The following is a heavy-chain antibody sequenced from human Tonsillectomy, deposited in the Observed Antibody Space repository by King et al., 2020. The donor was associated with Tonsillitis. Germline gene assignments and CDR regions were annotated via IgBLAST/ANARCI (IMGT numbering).Heavy chain of an antibody. J-gene: IGHJ4*02. V-gene: IGHV1-8*01. CDR3: ARGESYSSSSGWGDY. D-gene: IGHD6-6*01. Sequence: QLVQSGAEVKKPGASVKFSCNASVYTFTSDDINGVRHATGQGLEWMGWWNPNSGNTGYAQTFQGRVTKTRNTSISTAYMELSSLRSDDTAVYYCARGESYSSSSGWGDYWGQGTLVTVSS. CDR1: VYTFTSDD. CDR2: WNPNSGNT.